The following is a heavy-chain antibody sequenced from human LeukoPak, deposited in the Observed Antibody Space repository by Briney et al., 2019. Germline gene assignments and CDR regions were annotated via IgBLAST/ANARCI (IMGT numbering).Heavy chain of an antibody. Sequence: PSETLSLTCTVSGGSISSGGYYWSWIRQPPGKGLEWIGYIYYSGSTNYNPSLKSRVTISVDTSKNQFSLKLSSVTAADTAVYYCARGWGSSELDYWGQGTLVTVSS. J-gene: IGHJ4*02. V-gene: IGHV4-61*08. D-gene: IGHD6-13*01. CDR2: IYYSGST. CDR3: ARGWGSSELDY. CDR1: GGSISSGGYY.